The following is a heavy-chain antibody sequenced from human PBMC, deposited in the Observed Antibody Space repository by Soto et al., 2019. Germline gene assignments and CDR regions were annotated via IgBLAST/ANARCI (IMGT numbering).Heavy chain of an antibody. Sequence: SETLSLTCTVSGGSISSGGFYWNWLRQHPGKGLEWIGYIYYSGATYYNPSLRSRVTLSVDTSKNQFSLRLSSVTAADTALYYCARGAHNSYNWLDPWGQGTLVTV. V-gene: IGHV4-31*03. J-gene: IGHJ5*02. CDR3: ARGAHNSYNWLDP. CDR1: GGSISSGGFY. CDR2: IYYSGAT.